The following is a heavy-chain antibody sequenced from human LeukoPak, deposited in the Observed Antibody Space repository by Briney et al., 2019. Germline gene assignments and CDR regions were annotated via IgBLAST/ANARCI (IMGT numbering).Heavy chain of an antibody. CDR3: ASSNYDFWSGYYMAGFDY. J-gene: IGHJ4*02. V-gene: IGHV3-48*01. D-gene: IGHD3-3*01. CDR2: ISSSSSTI. Sequence: GGSLRLSCAASGFTLSSYSMNWVRQAPGKGLEWVSYISSSSSTIYYADSVKGRFTISRDNAKNSLYLQMNSLRAEDTAVYYCASSNYDFWSGYYMAGFDYWGQGTLVTVSS. CDR1: GFTLSSYS.